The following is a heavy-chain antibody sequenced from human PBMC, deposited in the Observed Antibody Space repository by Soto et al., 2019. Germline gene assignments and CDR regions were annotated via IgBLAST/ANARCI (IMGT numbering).Heavy chain of an antibody. Sequence: QVQLRESGPGLVKPSQTLSLTCTVSGGSINSGGYSWNWIRQHPGTGLEWIGYMYYSGSTYYNPFLRSRVIISADTSENHFSLELSSVTAAATAVYFCARGYRQSGYSSSWVFDYWGQGTLVNVSS. CDR3: ARGYRQSGYSSSWVFDY. D-gene: IGHD6-13*01. V-gene: IGHV4-31*03. CDR2: MYYSGST. CDR1: GGSINSGGYS. J-gene: IGHJ4*02.